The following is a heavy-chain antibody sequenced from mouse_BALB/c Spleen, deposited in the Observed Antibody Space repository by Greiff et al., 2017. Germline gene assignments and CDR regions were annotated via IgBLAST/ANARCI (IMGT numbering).Heavy chain of an antibody. Sequence: VQLQQSGAELVRSGASVKLSCTASGFNIKDYYMHWVKQRPEQGLEWIGWIDPENGDTEYAPKFQGKATMTADTSSNTAYLQLSSLTSEDTAVYYCASPYGNNAMDYWGQGTSVTVSS. CDR1: GFNIKDYY. D-gene: IGHD2-1*01. CDR2: IDPENGDT. J-gene: IGHJ4*01. CDR3: ASPYGNNAMDY. V-gene: IGHV14-4*02.